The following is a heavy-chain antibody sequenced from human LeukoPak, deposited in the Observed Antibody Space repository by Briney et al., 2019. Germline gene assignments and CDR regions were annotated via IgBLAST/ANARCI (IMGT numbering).Heavy chain of an antibody. Sequence: SETLSLTCTVSGGSITTYYWSWIRQPPGKGLEWIGYIYHSGSTNYNPSLKSRVTISIDTSKNQFSLKLNSVTAADTAVYYCARDRSRLFDYWGQGTLVTVSS. V-gene: IGHV4-59*01. CDR1: GGSITTYY. CDR3: ARDRSRLFDY. J-gene: IGHJ4*02. D-gene: IGHD3-16*01. CDR2: IYHSGST.